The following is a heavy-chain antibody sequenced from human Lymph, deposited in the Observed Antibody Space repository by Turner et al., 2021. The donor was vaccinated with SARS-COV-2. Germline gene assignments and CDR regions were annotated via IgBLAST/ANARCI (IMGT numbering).Heavy chain of an antibody. CDR1: GFTFSSYA. CDR3: AKGHGILTGYIDY. V-gene: IGHV3-23*01. CDR2: ISVSGGST. Sequence: EVQLLESGGGLVQPGGSLRLSCAASGFTFSSYAMSWVRQAPGKGLEWVSSISVSGGSTYYPDSVKGRFTISRDNSKNTLYLQMNSLRAEDTAVYYCAKGHGILTGYIDYWGQGTLVTVSS. D-gene: IGHD3-9*01. J-gene: IGHJ4*02.